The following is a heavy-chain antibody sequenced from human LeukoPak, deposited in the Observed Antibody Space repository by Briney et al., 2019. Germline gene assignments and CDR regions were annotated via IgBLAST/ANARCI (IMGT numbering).Heavy chain of an antibody. Sequence: AASVKVSCKASGGTFSSYAISWVRQAPGQGLEWMGGIIPIFGTANYAQKFQGRVTITTDESTSTAYMELSSLRSEDTAVYYCASTREDCYDSSGYNVINYWGQGTLVTVSS. CDR3: ASTREDCYDSSGYNVINY. CDR2: IIPIFGTA. J-gene: IGHJ4*02. V-gene: IGHV1-69*05. CDR1: GGTFSSYA. D-gene: IGHD3-22*01.